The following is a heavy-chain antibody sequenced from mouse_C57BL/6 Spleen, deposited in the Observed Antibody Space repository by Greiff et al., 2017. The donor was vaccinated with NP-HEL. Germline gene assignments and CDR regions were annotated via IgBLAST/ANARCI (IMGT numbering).Heavy chain of an antibody. Sequence: VKLKQSGPGLVQPSQSLSITCTVSGFSLTSYGVHWVRQSPGKGLEWLGVIWRGGSTDYNAAFMSRLSITKDNSKSQVFFKMNSLQADDTAIYYCAKNSYGNYEDWFAYWGQGTLVTVSA. V-gene: IGHV2-5*01. CDR2: IWRGGST. CDR1: GFSLTSYG. CDR3: AKNSYGNYEDWFAY. J-gene: IGHJ3*01. D-gene: IGHD2-1*01.